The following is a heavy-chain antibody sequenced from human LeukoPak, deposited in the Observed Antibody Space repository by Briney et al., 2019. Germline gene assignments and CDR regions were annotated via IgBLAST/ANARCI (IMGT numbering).Heavy chain of an antibody. V-gene: IGHV4-34*01. D-gene: IGHD4-23*01. J-gene: IGHJ4*02. Sequence: PSETLSLTCAVYGGSFSGYYWSWIRQPPGKGLEWIGEINHSGSTNYNPSLKSRVTISVDTSKNQFSLKLSSVTAADTAVYYCATRRKTLRWNSPKHGGFDYWGQGTLVTVSS. CDR3: ATRRKTLRWNSPKHGGFDY. CDR2: INHSGST. CDR1: GGSFSGYY.